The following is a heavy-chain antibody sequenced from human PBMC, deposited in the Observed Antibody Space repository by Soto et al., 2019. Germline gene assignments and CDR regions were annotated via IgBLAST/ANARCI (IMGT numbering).Heavy chain of an antibody. V-gene: IGHV3-11*01. J-gene: IGHJ4*02. D-gene: IGHD2-15*01. Sequence: QVQLVESGGGLVKPGGSLRLSCAASGFTFSDNYMSWIRQAPGKSLEWISYISATGSTTYYADSVKGRFTISRDNARNTLYLQMSSLRAEDTAVYYCAREGYSHFDYWGQGALVSVSS. CDR3: AREGYSHFDY. CDR2: ISATGSTT. CDR1: GFTFSDNY.